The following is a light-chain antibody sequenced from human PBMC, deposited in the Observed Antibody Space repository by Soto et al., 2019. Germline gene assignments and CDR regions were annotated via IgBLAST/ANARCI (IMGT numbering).Light chain of an antibody. CDR2: GAS. J-gene: IGKJ3*01. CDR1: QSVSSSY. V-gene: IGKV3-20*01. Sequence: EIVLTQSPGTLSLSPGERATLSCRASQSVSSSYLAWYQQKPGQAPRLLIYGASSRATGIPDRFSGSGSGTDFTLTISRLEPEDFAVYYCQGGFTFGPVTKVDIK. CDR3: QGGFT.